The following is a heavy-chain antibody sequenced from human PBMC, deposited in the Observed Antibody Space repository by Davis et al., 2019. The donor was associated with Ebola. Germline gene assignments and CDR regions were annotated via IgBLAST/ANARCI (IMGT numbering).Heavy chain of an antibody. CDR3: ARRGYSYGQIDY. CDR2: IKQDGSEK. D-gene: IGHD5-18*01. J-gene: IGHJ4*02. CDR1: GFTFSSYW. Sequence: GESLKISCAASGFTFSSYWMSWVRQAPGKGLEWVANIKQDGSEKYYVDSVKGRFTISRDNAKNSLYLQMNSLRAEDTAMYYCARRGYSYGQIDYWGQGTLVTVSS. V-gene: IGHV3-7*03.